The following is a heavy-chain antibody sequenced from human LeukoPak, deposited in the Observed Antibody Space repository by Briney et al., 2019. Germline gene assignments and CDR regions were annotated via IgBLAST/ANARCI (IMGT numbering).Heavy chain of an antibody. Sequence: ASVKVSCKASGYTFTSYGISWVRQAPGQGLEWMGWISAYNGNTNYAQKLQGRVTMTTDTSTSTAYMELRSLRPDDTAVYYCARGRAATVTHPIDYWGQGTLVTVSS. V-gene: IGHV1-18*01. CDR2: ISAYNGNT. D-gene: IGHD4-17*01. CDR3: ARGRAATVTHPIDY. CDR1: GYTFTSYG. J-gene: IGHJ4*02.